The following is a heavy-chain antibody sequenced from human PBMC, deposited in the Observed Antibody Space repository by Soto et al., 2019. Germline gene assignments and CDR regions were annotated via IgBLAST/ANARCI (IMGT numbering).Heavy chain of an antibody. CDR2: INPNSGGT. J-gene: IGHJ3*02. D-gene: IGHD7-27*01. CDR3: ARGGLGRAHDAFDI. V-gene: IGHV1-2*04. Sequence: ASVKVSCKASGYTFTGYYMHWVRQAPGQGLEWMGWINPNSGGTNYAQKFQGWVTMTRDTSISTAYMELSRLRSDDTAVYYCARGGLGRAHDAFDIWGQGTMVTVSS. CDR1: GYTFTGYY.